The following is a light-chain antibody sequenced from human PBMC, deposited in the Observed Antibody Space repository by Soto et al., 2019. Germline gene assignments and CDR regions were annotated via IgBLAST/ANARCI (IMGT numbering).Light chain of an antibody. J-gene: IGKJ5*01. Sequence: EIVMAPSPATLSVSPGERAPLSRRASQSVSSTLAWYQQKPGQAPRLLIYGASNRATGVPARFSATGSGTDFTLTISSLEPEDFAVYYCQQRSSAITFGQGTRLEIK. CDR3: QQRSSAIT. CDR1: QSVSST. V-gene: IGKV3-11*01. CDR2: GAS.